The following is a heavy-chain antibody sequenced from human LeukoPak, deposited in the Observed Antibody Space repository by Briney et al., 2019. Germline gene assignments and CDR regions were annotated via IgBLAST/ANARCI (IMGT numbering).Heavy chain of an antibody. V-gene: IGHV4-59*01. CDR3: ARDGGLYDSSGYSHFDY. Sequence: SETLSLTCTVSGGSISSYYWSWIRQPPGKGLEWIGYIYYSGSTNYNPSLKSRVTISVDTSKNQFSLKLSSVTAADTAVYYCARDGGLYDSSGYSHFDYWGQGTLVTVSS. D-gene: IGHD3-22*01. CDR1: GGSISSYY. CDR2: IYYSGST. J-gene: IGHJ4*02.